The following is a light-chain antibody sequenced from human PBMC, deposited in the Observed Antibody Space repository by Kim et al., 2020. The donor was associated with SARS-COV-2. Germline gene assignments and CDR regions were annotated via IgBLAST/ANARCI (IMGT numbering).Light chain of an antibody. J-gene: IGKJ4*01. CDR1: QNIDTY. V-gene: IGKV3-11*01. CDR2: DAS. CDR3: QQRNSWPPAVT. Sequence: PGDRATLSCMASQNIDTYLAWYQQRPGQAPRLLVYDASNRATGVPDRFSGSGSGTEFTLTISSLEPEDFSIYYCQQRNSWPPAVTFGGGTKVDIK.